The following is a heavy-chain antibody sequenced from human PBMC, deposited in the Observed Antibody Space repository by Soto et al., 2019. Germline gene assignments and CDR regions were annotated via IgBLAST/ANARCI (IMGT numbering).Heavy chain of an antibody. CDR1: GFTFSSYA. D-gene: IGHD6-19*01. Sequence: GGSLRLSCAASGFTFSSYAMSWVRQAPGKGLEWVSAISGSGGSTYYADSVKGRFTISRDNSKNTLYLQMNSLRAEDTAVYYCATGYSSDGRGYYYYGMDVWGQGTTVTVSS. CDR2: ISGSGGST. CDR3: ATGYSSDGRGYYYYGMDV. V-gene: IGHV3-23*01. J-gene: IGHJ6*02.